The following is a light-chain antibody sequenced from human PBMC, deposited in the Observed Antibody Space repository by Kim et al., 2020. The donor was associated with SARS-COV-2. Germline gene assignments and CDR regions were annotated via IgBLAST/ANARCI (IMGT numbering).Light chain of an antibody. J-gene: IGKJ4*01. CDR3: HQYGTSLLT. CDR2: RAS. V-gene: IGKV3-20*01. Sequence: SPEERATLTCRASQSITSNYIASYQQKPGQTPRLLNYRASNRATGIPDRFSGSGSGADFTLTISRLEPEDFAVYYCHQYGTSLLTFGGGTKVDIK. CDR1: QSITSNY.